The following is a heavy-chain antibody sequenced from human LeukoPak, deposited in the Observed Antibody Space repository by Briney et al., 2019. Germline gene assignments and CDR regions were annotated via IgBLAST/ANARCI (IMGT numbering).Heavy chain of an antibody. Sequence: SETLSLTCTVSGGSISSYYWGWIRQPPGKGLEWIGSIYYSGSTYYNPSLKSRVTISVDTSKNQFSLKLSSVTAADTAVYYCARSVCSGGSCFEYFDYWGQGTLVTVSS. CDR1: GGSISSYY. J-gene: IGHJ4*02. CDR3: ARSVCSGGSCFEYFDY. D-gene: IGHD2-15*01. CDR2: IYYSGST. V-gene: IGHV4-39*01.